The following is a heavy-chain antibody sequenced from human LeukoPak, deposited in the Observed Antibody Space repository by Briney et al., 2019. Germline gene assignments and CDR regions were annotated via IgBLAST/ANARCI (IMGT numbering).Heavy chain of an antibody. D-gene: IGHD2-2*01. CDR3: AVQYCSSTSCYSGFDP. Sequence: GESLKISCKGSGYSFTSYWIGWVRQMPGKGLEWMGIIYPGDSDTRYSPSFQGQVTISADKSISTAYLQWSSLKASDTAIYYCAVQYCSSTSCYSGFDPWGQGTLVTVSS. CDR2: IYPGDSDT. J-gene: IGHJ5*02. V-gene: IGHV5-51*01. CDR1: GYSFTSYW.